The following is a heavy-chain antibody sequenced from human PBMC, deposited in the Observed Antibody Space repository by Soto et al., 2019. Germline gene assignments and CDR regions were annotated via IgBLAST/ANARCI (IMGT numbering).Heavy chain of an antibody. J-gene: IGHJ4*02. D-gene: IGHD2-2*01. CDR2: IYYSGST. Sequence: QLQLQESGPGLVKPSETLSLTCTVSGGSISSSSYCWGWIRQPPGKGLEWIGSIYYSGSTYYNPSLKSRVTISVDTSKNQFSLKLSSVTAADTAVYYCASTASSTSSPDYWGQGTLVTVSS. CDR3: ASTASSTSSPDY. V-gene: IGHV4-39*01. CDR1: GGSISSSSYC.